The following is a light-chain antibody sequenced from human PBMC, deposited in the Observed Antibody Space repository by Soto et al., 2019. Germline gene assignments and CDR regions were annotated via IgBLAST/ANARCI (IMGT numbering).Light chain of an antibody. Sequence: IQMTQSPSSLSASVGDRVTITCRASQRITTYLNWYQQKPGEAPKLLISTSGTLQRGVPSRFSGSWSGTDFTLTITALRPEDFATYLCQQTYSTPYTFGQGTKLEIK. CDR1: QRITTY. V-gene: IGKV1-39*01. J-gene: IGKJ2*01. CDR3: QQTYSTPYT. CDR2: TSG.